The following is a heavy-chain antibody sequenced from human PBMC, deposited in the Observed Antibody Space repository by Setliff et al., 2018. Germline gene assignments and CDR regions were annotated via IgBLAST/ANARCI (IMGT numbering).Heavy chain of an antibody. CDR2: ISAHSGNT. Sequence: GASVKVSCKASGYTFNHYGITWVRLAPGQGLEWMGWISAHSGNTFYAPQFQGRLVMTTDTSTNTAYMELRNLTSDDTAMYFCERLVRYCTRVTCQRSSDGDFCGQGTPVTVSS. D-gene: IGHD2-8*01. J-gene: IGHJ4*02. V-gene: IGHV1-18*01. CDR1: GYTFNHYG. CDR3: ERLVRYCTRVTCQRSSDGDF.